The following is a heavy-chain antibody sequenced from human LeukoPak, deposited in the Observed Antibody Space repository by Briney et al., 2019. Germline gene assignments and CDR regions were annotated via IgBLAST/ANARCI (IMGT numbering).Heavy chain of an antibody. Sequence: GGSLRLSCAASGFTFSSYSMNWVRQAPGKGLEWVSSISSSSSYIYYADSVKGRFTIPRDNAKNSLYLQMNSLRAEDTAVYYCARDGRYFDWYLDYWGQGTLVTVSS. J-gene: IGHJ4*02. V-gene: IGHV3-21*01. D-gene: IGHD3-9*01. CDR2: ISSSSSYI. CDR1: GFTFSSYS. CDR3: ARDGRYFDWYLDY.